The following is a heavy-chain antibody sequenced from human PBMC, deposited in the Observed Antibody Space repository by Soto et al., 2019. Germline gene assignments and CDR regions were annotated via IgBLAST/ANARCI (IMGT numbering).Heavy chain of an antibody. J-gene: IGHJ6*02. CDR3: ARSDPGYAYGLNV. CDR2: LYSGGRI. CDR1: GFTVSDNY. V-gene: IGHV3-53*01. Sequence: EAQLVESGGGLIQPGGSLRLSCAASGFTVSDNYITWVRQAPGRGLEWVSLLYSGGRIYYEDSVKGRFTISRDTSKKTLYLQMNSLRTEDTAVYYCARSDPGYAYGLNVWGQGTTVTVSS. D-gene: IGHD5-18*01.